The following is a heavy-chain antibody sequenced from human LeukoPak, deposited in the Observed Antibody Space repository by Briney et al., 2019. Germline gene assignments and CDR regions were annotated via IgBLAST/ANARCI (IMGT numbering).Heavy chain of an antibody. CDR3: ARSSLRGATPYCMDV. J-gene: IGHJ6*03. D-gene: IGHD5-12*01. V-gene: IGHV4-34*01. Sequence: PSETLSLTCAVYGGSFSGYYWSWIRQPPGKGLEWIGEINHSGSTNYNPSLKSRVTISVDTSKNQFSLKLSSVTTADTAVYYCARSSLRGATPYCMDVWGKGTTVTVSS. CDR2: INHSGST. CDR1: GGSFSGYY.